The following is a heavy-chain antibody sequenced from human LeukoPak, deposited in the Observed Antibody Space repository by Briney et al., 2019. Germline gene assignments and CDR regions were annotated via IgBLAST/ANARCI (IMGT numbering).Heavy chain of an antibody. CDR2: ISSGSGYI. CDR1: GFTFSSYG. J-gene: IGHJ4*02. CDR3: ARDPYGYCSGGSCYHFDY. D-gene: IGHD2-15*01. Sequence: GGSLRLSCEASGFTFSSYGMSWVRQAPGMGLEWVSSISSGSGYIYYADSVKGRFTISRDNAKNSLYLQMNSLRAEDTAVYYCARDPYGYCSGGSCYHFDYWGQGILVTVSS. V-gene: IGHV3-21*01.